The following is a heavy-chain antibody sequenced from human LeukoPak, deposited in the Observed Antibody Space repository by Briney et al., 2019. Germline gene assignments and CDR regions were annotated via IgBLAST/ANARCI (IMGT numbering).Heavy chain of an antibody. V-gene: IGHV4-39*01. Sequence: SETLSLTCTVSGGSISSSSYYWGWIRQPPGTGLEWIGSIYYSGSTYYNPSLKSRVTISVDTSKNQLSLELSSVTAADTAVYYCARIGYSSGWPQIDYWGQGTLVTVSS. CDR1: GGSISSSSYY. CDR2: IYYSGST. J-gene: IGHJ4*02. D-gene: IGHD6-19*01. CDR3: ARIGYSSGWPQIDY.